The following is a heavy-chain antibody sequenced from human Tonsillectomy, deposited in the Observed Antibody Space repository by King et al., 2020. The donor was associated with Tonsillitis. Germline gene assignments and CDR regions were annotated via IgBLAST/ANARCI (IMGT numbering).Heavy chain of an antibody. V-gene: IGHV4-34*01. CDR3: ARVRGNIRGAFDI. CDR2: MNHSGST. Sequence: VQLQQWGAGLLKPSETLSLTCAVYGGSFSGYYWSWIRQPPGKGREWIGEMNHSGSTNQNPSLKSRVTISVDTSKNQFSLKLGSVTAAETAVYYCARVRGNIRGAFDIWGQGTMVTVSS. CDR1: GGSFSGYY. J-gene: IGHJ3*02. D-gene: IGHD3-10*01.